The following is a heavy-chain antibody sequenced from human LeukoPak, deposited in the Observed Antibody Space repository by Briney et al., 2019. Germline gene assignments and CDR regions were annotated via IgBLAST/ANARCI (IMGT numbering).Heavy chain of an antibody. CDR1: GGSISSSSYY. CDR3: ARTMDYGDPYYFDH. J-gene: IGHJ4*02. D-gene: IGHD4-17*01. V-gene: IGHV4-39*07. Sequence: PSEALSLTCTVSGGSISSSSYYWGWIRQPPGKGLEWIGSIYYSGSTYYNPSLKSRVTISVDTSKNQFSLKLSSVTAADTAVYYCARTMDYGDPYYFDHWGQGTLVTVSS. CDR2: IYYSGST.